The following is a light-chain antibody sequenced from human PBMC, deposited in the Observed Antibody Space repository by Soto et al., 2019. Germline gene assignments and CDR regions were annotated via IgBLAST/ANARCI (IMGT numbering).Light chain of an antibody. CDR3: QHRSHWPPA. CDR2: DAA. V-gene: IGKV3-11*01. J-gene: IGKJ2*01. CDR1: QSVSSY. Sequence: EIVLTQSPATLSLSPGERATLSCRASQSVSSYLAWSQKKPGQASRVLIYDAANRATVIPARFSGSGSGTHLPPTISSLEPEEFAVYYCQHRSHWPPAFGQGTKVEIK.